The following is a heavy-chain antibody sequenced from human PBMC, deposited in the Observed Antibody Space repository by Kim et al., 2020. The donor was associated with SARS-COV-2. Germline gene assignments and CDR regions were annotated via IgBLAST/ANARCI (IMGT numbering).Heavy chain of an antibody. CDR3: AQYYFGC. Sequence: GGSLRLSCVFSGFIFSDHYIDWVRQAPGKVLEWVGRIKHKPESYTTEYAASVQGRVTISREDSKNSVYLQMNSLKIDDTALYYCAQYYFGCWGQGTLVTVSS. CDR2: IKHKPESYTT. D-gene: IGHD3-16*01. CDR1: GFIFSDHY. J-gene: IGHJ4*02. V-gene: IGHV3-72*01.